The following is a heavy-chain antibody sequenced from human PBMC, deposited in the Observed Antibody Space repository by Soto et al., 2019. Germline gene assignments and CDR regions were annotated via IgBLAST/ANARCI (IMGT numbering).Heavy chain of an antibody. D-gene: IGHD1-26*01. CDR2: IYYSGST. V-gene: IGHV4-59*01. J-gene: IGHJ4*02. CDR1: GGSISSYY. CDR3: ARGDLKATRHFDY. Sequence: PSATLSLTCTVSGGSISSYYWSWIRQPPGKGLEWIGYIYYSGSTNYNPSLKSRVTISVDTSKNQFSLKLSSVTAADTAVYYCARGDLKATRHFDYWGQGTLVTVPQ.